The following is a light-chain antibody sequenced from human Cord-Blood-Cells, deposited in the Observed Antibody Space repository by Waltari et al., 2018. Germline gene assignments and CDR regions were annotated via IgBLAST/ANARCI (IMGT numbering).Light chain of an antibody. CDR3: QQYYCTPWT. V-gene: IGKV4-1*01. CDR2: WAS. J-gene: IGKJ1*01. Sequence: DIVMTQSPDSLDVSLGERATINCKSSPSVLYSSNNKNYLAWYQQKPGQPPKLLIYWASTRESGVPDRFSGSGSGTDFTLTISSLQAEDVAVYYCQQYYCTPWTFGQGTKVEIK. CDR1: PSVLYSSNNKNY.